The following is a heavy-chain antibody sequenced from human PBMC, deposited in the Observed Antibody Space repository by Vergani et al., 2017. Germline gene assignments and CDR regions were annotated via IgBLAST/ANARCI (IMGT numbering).Heavy chain of an antibody. CDR3: ARVDLVTATTCFDY. V-gene: IGHV1-69*02. J-gene: IGHJ4*02. CDR2: IIPILGIA. D-gene: IGHD2-21*02. Sequence: QVQLVQSGAEVKKPGSSVKVSCKASGGTFSSYTISWVRQAPGQGLEWMGRIIPILGIANYAQKFQGRVTITADKSTSTAYMELSSLRSEDTAVYYCARVDLVTATTCFDYWGQGTLVTVSS. CDR1: GGTFSSYT.